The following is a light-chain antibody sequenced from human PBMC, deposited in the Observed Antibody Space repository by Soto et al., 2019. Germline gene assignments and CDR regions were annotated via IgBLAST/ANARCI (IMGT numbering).Light chain of an antibody. Sequence: EVVMTQSPATLSVSPGERATLSCRASQSVSSDLAWYQRKPGQAPRLLIYGASTGATGIPARFSGSGSGTDFTLTISSLQSEDFAVYYCQQYNNWPLYTFGQGTKLEIK. CDR1: QSVSSD. V-gene: IGKV3-15*01. CDR2: GAS. CDR3: QQYNNWPLYT. J-gene: IGKJ2*01.